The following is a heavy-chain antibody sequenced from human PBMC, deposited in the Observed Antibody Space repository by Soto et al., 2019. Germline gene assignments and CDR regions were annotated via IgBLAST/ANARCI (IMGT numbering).Heavy chain of an antibody. CDR3: ARDPMATGDDAFDI. V-gene: IGHV3-11*01. CDR1: GFTFSDYY. Sequence: QVQLVESGGGLVKPGGSLRLSCAASGFTFSDYYMSWIRQAPGKGLEWVLYISSSGSTIYYADSVKGRFTISRDNAKNSQYRQMNSLRAEDKYVYDCARDPMATGDDAFDIWGQGTMVTVSS. J-gene: IGHJ3*02. CDR2: ISSSGSTI. D-gene: IGHD5-12*01.